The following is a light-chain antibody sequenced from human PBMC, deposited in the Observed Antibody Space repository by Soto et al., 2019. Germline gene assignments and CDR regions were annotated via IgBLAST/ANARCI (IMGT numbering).Light chain of an antibody. CDR2: GAS. CDR3: QQLHSYPLT. V-gene: IGKV1-9*01. J-gene: IGKJ4*01. CDR1: QDMNPY. Sequence: DIQVTQSPSFLSASVGDRVTLTCLASQDMNPYIAWYQHTPGKAPKLLIDGASTLQSGVPARFSGSESWAVFTRRISSLQPEDFATYYCQQLHSYPLTFGGGTKVDIK.